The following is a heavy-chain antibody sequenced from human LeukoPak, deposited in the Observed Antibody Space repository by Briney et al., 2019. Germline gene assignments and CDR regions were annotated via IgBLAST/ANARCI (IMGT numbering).Heavy chain of an antibody. CDR2: ISSNGGST. V-gene: IGHV3-64D*09. Sequence: GGSLRLSCSASGFTFSSYAMHWVRQAPGKGLEYVSAISSNGGSTYYADSVKGRFTISRDNSKNTLYLQMSSLRAEDTAVYYWVKGMDIAMVSAFDYWGQGTLVTVSS. J-gene: IGHJ4*02. CDR1: GFTFSSYA. D-gene: IGHD5-18*01. CDR3: VKGMDIAMVSAFDY.